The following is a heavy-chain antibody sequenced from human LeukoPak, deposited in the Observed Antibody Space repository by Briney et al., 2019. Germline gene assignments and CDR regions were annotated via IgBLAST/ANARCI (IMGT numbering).Heavy chain of an antibody. CDR2: IRVSDGYT. D-gene: IGHD1-26*01. CDR1: GFTFDNYA. CDR3: ARDAGSYSIRPFDF. Sequence: GGSLRLPCAASGFTFDNYAMSWVRQAPGKGLEWVSAIRVSDGYTYYADSVQGRFIISRDKSRNTVSLQINSLTGDDTALYYCARDAGSYSIRPFDFWGQGTVVLVSS. J-gene: IGHJ4*02. V-gene: IGHV3-23*01.